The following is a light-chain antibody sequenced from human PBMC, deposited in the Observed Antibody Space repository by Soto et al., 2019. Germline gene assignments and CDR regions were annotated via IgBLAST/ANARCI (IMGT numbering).Light chain of an antibody. CDR2: EGT. CDR3: CSYALL. V-gene: IGLV2-23*01. CDR1: NSDVGTHNL. Sequence: QSVLTQPASVSGSPGQSITISCTGTNSDVGTHNLVSWYQQHPGKAPKLIIYEGTKRPSGVSNRFSGSKSGNTASLTISGLQADDEADYYCCSYALLFGNGTKLTVL. J-gene: IGLJ1*01.